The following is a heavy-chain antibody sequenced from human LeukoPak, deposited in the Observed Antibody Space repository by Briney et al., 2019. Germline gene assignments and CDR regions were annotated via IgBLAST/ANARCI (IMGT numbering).Heavy chain of an antibody. J-gene: IGHJ4*02. Sequence: PSQTLSLTCNVSGGSISSGNYYWSWIRQPAGKGLEWIGRIYSSGRTNYNPSLKSRVTISVDTSKNQFSLNLGSVTATDTAVYYCARDIHTSDWTKFDYWGQGTLVTVSS. CDR1: GGSISSGNYY. V-gene: IGHV4-61*02. CDR3: ARDIHTSDWTKFDY. CDR2: IYSSGRT. D-gene: IGHD6-19*01.